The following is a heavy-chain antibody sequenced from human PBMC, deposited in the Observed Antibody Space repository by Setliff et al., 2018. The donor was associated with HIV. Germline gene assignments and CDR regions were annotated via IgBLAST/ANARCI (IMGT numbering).Heavy chain of an antibody. D-gene: IGHD1-7*01. Sequence: PSETLSLTCTVSGGSISSYYWSWIRQPPGKGLEWIGYIYYSGSTNYKPSLRSRVTMSLDTSRNQVSLKLSSVSAADTAVYYCARDQGLELRGDYYYYGMDVWGQGTMVTVSS. CDR3: ARDQGLELRGDYYYYGMDV. V-gene: IGHV4-59*01. CDR2: IYYSGST. CDR1: GGSISSYY. J-gene: IGHJ6*02.